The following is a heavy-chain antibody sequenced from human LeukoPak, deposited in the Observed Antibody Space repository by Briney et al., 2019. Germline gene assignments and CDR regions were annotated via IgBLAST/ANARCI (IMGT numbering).Heavy chain of an antibody. D-gene: IGHD3-22*01. J-gene: IGHJ4*02. Sequence: GASVKASCKASGYTFTSYDINWVRQATGQGLEWMGRINPNSGGTNYAQKFQGRVTMTRDTSISTAYMELSRLRSDDTAVYYCARDLSSSITMVVVVNYQDSFDYWGQGTLVTVSS. V-gene: IGHV1-2*06. CDR3: ARDLSSSITMVVVVNYQDSFDY. CDR1: GYTFTSYD. CDR2: INPNSGGT.